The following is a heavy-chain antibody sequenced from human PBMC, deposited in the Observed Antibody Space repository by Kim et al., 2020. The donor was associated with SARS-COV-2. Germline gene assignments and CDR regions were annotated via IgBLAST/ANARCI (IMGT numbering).Heavy chain of an antibody. CDR2: T. D-gene: IGHD1-1*01. V-gene: IGHV3-74*03. CDR3: VRGGVTGSLLDY. J-gene: IGHJ4*02. Sequence: TTYEDAVKGRFTISRDNARNTLSLQMSSLRDDDTAVYYCVRGGVTGSLLDYWGQGNLVTVSS.